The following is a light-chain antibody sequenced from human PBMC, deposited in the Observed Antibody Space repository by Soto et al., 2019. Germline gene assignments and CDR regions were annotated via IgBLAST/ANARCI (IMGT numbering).Light chain of an antibody. CDR3: QQRSNWPPPT. Sequence: IVLTQSPATLSLSPGERATLSCRASQSVSSYLAWYQQKPGQAPRLLIYDASNRATGIPARFSGSGSGTDFTLTISSLETEDFAVYYCQQRSNWPPPTFGQGTRLEIK. CDR1: QSVSSY. CDR2: DAS. J-gene: IGKJ5*01. V-gene: IGKV3-11*01.